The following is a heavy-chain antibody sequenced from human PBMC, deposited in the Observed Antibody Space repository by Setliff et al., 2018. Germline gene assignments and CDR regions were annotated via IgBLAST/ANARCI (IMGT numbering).Heavy chain of an antibody. J-gene: IGHJ4*02. D-gene: IGHD7-27*01. Sequence: ASVKVSCKASGYTSTSDYMHWVRQAPGQGLEWMGIINPSSGGTRYAQKFQGRVTMTRDTSTSTVYMELSSLRSEDMAVYYCARDPGPLDYWGQGTPVTVSS. CDR2: INPSSGGT. CDR3: ARDPGPLDY. V-gene: IGHV1-46*01. CDR1: GYTSTSDY.